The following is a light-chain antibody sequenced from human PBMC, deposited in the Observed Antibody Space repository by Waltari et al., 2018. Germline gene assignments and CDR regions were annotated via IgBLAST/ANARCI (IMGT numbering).Light chain of an antibody. V-gene: IGLV8-61*01. CDR2: STN. CDR3: ALYMGGDIF. CDR1: SGSVSLSHY. Sequence: QTVVTQEPSFSVSPGATVTLTCGLNSGSVSLSHYSSWYQQTPGQATRTLIYSTNTRSSGVPDRFSGSILGNKAALTITGAQADDESDYHCALYMGGDIFFGGGTKLTVL. J-gene: IGLJ2*01.